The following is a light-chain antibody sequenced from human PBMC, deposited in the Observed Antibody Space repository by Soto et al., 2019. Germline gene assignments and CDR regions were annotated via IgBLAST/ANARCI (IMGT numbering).Light chain of an antibody. CDR1: QSISNN. V-gene: IGKV3-15*01. J-gene: IGKJ1*01. CDR3: EQYNNRPT. Sequence: EIVMTQSPATLSVSPGERATLSCSASQSISNNLAWYQQKRGQAPRLLIYGASTRAAGIPARFSGGGSGTDFTLTMTTLQAEEFAVYYGEQYNNRPTFGEENKVEI. CDR2: GAS.